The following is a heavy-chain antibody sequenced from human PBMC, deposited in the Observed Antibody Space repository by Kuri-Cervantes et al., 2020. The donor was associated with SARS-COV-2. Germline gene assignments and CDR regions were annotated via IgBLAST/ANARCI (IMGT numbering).Heavy chain of an antibody. D-gene: IGHD1-1*01. CDR3: ARDQVGGGKTWAGYMDV. V-gene: IGHV1-18*01. CDR2: ISAYNGNT. CDR1: GYTFTSYG. Sequence: ASVKVSCKASGYTFTSYGISWVRQAPGQGLEWMGWISAYNGNTNYAQKLQGRVTMTTDTSTSTAYMELRSLRSDDTAVYYCARDQVGGGKTWAGYMDVWGKGTTVTVSS. J-gene: IGHJ6*03.